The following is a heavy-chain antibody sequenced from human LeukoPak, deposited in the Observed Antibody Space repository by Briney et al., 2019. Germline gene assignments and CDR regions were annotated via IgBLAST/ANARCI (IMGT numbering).Heavy chain of an antibody. CDR2: ISSSSSYI. J-gene: IGHJ3*01. V-gene: IGHV3-21*01. Sequence: GGSLRLSRAASGFTFSSYIMHWVRQAPGKGLEWVSSISSSSSYIYYADSVKGRFTISMDNAKNSLYLQMNSLRAEDKAVYYCWRRSIHDAFDYWCQATMVTVSS. CDR1: GFTFSSYI. CDR3: WRRSIHDAFDY. D-gene: IGHD6-6*01.